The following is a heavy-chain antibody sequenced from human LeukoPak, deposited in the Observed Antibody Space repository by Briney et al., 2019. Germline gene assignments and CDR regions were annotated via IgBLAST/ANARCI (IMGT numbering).Heavy chain of an antibody. D-gene: IGHD3-22*01. Sequence: PGGSLRLSCAASGFTFSSYTMNWVRQAPGKGLEWVSSISSSSSYIYYADSVKGRFTISRDNAKNSLYLQMDSLRAEDTAVYYCARDGKDSMIVVVTAEYYQLWAQGTLVTVSS. CDR2: ISSSSSYI. CDR3: ARDGKDSMIVVVTAEYYQL. V-gene: IGHV3-21*01. CDR1: GFTFSSYT. J-gene: IGHJ1*01.